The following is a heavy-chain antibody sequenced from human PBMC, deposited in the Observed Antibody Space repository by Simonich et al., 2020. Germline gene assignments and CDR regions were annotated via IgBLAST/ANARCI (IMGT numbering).Heavy chain of an antibody. J-gene: IGHJ4*02. CDR2: IYTSGST. D-gene: IGHD6-6*01. CDR1: GGSISSYY. Sequence: QLQLQESGPGLVKPSETLSLTCTVSGGSISSYYWSWIRQPAGKGLEWIGRIYTSGSTNYNPSLKSRVTIAVDKSKNQFSLKLSSVTAADTAVYYCARGAYSSSSGDYWGQGTLVTVSS. V-gene: IGHV4-4*07. CDR3: ARGAYSSSSGDY.